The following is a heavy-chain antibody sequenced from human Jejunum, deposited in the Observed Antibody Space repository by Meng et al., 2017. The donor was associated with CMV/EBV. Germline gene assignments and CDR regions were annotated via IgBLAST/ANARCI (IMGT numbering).Heavy chain of an antibody. CDR1: GRSISCSY. V-gene: IGHV4-59*01. Sequence: SGRSISCSYRSWPRQCPGKGLEWIGYIYYTGSTDYTPSLKSRVTISVDTSKNQFSLKLSSVTAADTAVYYCARDVLLGTHNWFDPWGRGTLVTVSS. D-gene: IGHD1-14*01. CDR3: ARDVLLGTHNWFDP. J-gene: IGHJ5*02. CDR2: IYYTGST.